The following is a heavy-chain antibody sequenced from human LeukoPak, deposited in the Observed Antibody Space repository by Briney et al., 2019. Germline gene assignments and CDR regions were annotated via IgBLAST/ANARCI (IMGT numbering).Heavy chain of an antibody. CDR1: GFTFSSYA. J-gene: IGHJ3*02. V-gene: IGHV3-48*03. CDR3: AREYRAVAARYWAFDI. CDR2: ISSSGSII. Sequence: TGGSLRLSCAASGFTFSSYAMNWVRQAPGKGLEWVSYISSSGSIIYYADSVKGRVTISRDNAKNSLYLQMNSLRAEDTAVYYCAREYRAVAARYWAFDIWGQGTMVTVSS. D-gene: IGHD6-19*01.